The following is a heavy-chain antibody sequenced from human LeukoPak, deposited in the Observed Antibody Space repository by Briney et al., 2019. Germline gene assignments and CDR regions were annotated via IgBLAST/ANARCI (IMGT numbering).Heavy chain of an antibody. CDR2: IKSKTDGGTT. V-gene: IGHV3-15*01. CDR1: GFTFSNAW. Sequence: GGSLRLSCAASGFTFSNAWMSWVRQAPGKGLEWVGRIKSKTDGGTTDYAAPVKGRFTISRDDSKNTLYLQMNSLKTEDTAVYYCTTRTYYYDSSGYYDDIDYWGQGTLVTVSS. J-gene: IGHJ4*02. CDR3: TTRTYYYDSSGYYDDIDY. D-gene: IGHD3-22*01.